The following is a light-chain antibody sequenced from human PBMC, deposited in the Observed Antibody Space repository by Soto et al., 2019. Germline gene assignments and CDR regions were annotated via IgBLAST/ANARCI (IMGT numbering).Light chain of an antibody. V-gene: IGKV3-15*01. J-gene: IGKJ2*01. CDR1: QSVTTN. CDR3: QQYNDWPPYT. Sequence: ETVVTQSPATLSVSPGERATLSCRASQSVTTNLAWYQQKPGQAPRLLIYGASTRATGVPARFSGSGSGTEFTLTISSLQSEDFAVYYCQQYNDWPPYTFGQGPRWISN. CDR2: GAS.